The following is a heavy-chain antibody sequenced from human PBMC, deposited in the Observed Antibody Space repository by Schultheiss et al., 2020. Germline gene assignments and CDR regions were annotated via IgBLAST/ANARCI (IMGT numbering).Heavy chain of an antibody. CDR2: INSSSSYT. Sequence: GGSLRLSCAASGFTFSDYYMSWIRQAPGKGLEWVSYINSSSSYTNYADSVKGRFTISRDNAKNSLYLQMNSLRAEDTAVYYCADVDTAMVRKSYYYGMDVWGQGTTVTVSS. CDR3: ADVDTAMVRKSYYYGMDV. CDR1: GFTFSDYY. D-gene: IGHD5-18*01. J-gene: IGHJ6*02. V-gene: IGHV3-11*03.